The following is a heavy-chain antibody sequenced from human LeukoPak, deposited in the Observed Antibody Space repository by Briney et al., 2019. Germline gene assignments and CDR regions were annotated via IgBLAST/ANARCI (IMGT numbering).Heavy chain of an antibody. CDR1: GFTFSSYE. J-gene: IGHJ4*02. CDR3: AKATTGWYYIDY. CDR2: ISSSGSTI. Sequence: GGSLRLSCAASGFTFSSYEMNWVRQAPGKGLEWVSYISSSGSTIYYADSVKGRFTISRDNAKNSLYLQMNSLRAEDTAVYYCAKATTGWYYIDYWGEGTLVTVSS. D-gene: IGHD6-19*01. V-gene: IGHV3-48*03.